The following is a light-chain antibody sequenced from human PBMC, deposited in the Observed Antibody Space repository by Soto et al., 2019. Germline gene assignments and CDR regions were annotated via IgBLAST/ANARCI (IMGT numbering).Light chain of an antibody. Sequence: QSVLTQPPSVSGAPGQRVTISCTGSSSNIGAGYDVHWYQQLPGTAPKLLIYGNSNRPSGVPDRFSGSKSGTSASLAITGLQAEDEADYYCQSYDSSLSGPWVFGGGTKLIVL. J-gene: IGLJ3*02. CDR2: GNS. CDR3: QSYDSSLSGPWV. CDR1: SSNIGAGYD. V-gene: IGLV1-40*01.